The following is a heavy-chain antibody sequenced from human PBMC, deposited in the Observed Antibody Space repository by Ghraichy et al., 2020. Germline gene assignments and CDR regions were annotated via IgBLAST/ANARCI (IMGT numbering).Heavy chain of an antibody. CDR2: ISYDGSNK. V-gene: IGHV3-30-3*01. D-gene: IGHD4-23*01. CDR1: GFTFSSYA. Sequence: GGSLRLSCAASGFTFSSYAMHWLRQAPGKGLEWVAVISYDGSNKYYADSVKGRFTISRDNSKNTLYLQMNSLRAEDTAVYYCARTRIARRWFGYYMDVWGKGTTVTVSS. CDR3: ARTRIARRWFGYYMDV. J-gene: IGHJ6*03.